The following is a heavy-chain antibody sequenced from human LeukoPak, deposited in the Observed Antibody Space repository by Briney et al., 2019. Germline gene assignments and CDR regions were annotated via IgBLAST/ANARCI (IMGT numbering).Heavy chain of an antibody. CDR3: ARYEYTSGRMFDS. CDR1: GFSFVTYS. CDR2: IDSSSSTV. J-gene: IGHJ4*02. Sequence: PGGSLRLSCAASGFSFVTYSMNWVRQAPGKGLEWVSYIDSSSSTVYYADSVKGRFTISRDNAKNSLYPQMNSLRDEDSAVYYCARYEYTSGRMFDSWGQGTLVTVSS. V-gene: IGHV3-48*02. D-gene: IGHD6-19*01.